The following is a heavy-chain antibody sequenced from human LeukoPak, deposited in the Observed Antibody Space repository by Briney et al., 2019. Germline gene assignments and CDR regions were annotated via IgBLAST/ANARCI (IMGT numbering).Heavy chain of an antibody. CDR1: GFTFSSYA. CDR3: AKDLYTYGTTPLDY. J-gene: IGHJ4*02. CDR2: ISSSGGST. V-gene: IGHV3-23*01. Sequence: GGSLRLSCAASGFTFSSYAMSWVRQTAGKGLEWVSSISSSGGSTYYADSVKGRLTISRDYSKNTLYLQMISLRAEDTAVYYCAKDLYTYGTTPLDYWGQGTLVTVSS. D-gene: IGHD3-10*01.